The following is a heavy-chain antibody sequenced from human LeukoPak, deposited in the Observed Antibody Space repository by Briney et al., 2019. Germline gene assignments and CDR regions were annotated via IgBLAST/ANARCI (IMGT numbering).Heavy chain of an antibody. Sequence: ASVKVSCKASGYTFTSYAMNWVRQAPGQGLEWMGWINTNTGNPTYAQGFTGRFVFSLDTAVSTASLQISSLKAEDTAVYYCARGWIPIAAAVFGAFDIWGQGTMVTVSS. CDR2: INTNTGNP. CDR1: GYTFTSYA. J-gene: IGHJ3*02. V-gene: IGHV7-4-1*02. D-gene: IGHD6-13*01. CDR3: ARGWIPIAAAVFGAFDI.